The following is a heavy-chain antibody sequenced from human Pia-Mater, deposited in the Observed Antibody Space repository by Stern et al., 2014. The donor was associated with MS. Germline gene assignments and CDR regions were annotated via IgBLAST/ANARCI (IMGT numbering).Heavy chain of an antibody. J-gene: IGHJ4*02. V-gene: IGHV3-48*01. Sequence: EMQLVESGGGLVQPGGSLRLSCAASGFTLSDYGMNWVRQAPGKGLEWVSYISSTSSRIHDGDSVKGRFNISRDNAKNSLYLQMNSLRAEDTAVYYCARVGYDSSGTVFQFDYWGQGTLVTVSS. CDR3: ARVGYDSSGTVFQFDY. CDR1: GFTLSDYG. D-gene: IGHD3-22*01. CDR2: ISSTSSRI.